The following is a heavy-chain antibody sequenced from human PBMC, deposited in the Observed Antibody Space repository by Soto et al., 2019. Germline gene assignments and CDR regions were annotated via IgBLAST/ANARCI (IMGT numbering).Heavy chain of an antibody. CDR2: IKEDGSEK. V-gene: IGHV3-7*03. CDR1: GFPFSSSW. J-gene: IGHJ4*02. D-gene: IGHD3-22*01. Sequence: GGSLRLSFAASGFPFSSSWMNWVRQAPWKGLEWVADIKEDGSEKYYVDSLKGRFTISRDNAKNSLYLQMNSLRAEDTAVYYCERGDYYDRRFDSWGQGTLVTVSS. CDR3: ERGDYYDRRFDS.